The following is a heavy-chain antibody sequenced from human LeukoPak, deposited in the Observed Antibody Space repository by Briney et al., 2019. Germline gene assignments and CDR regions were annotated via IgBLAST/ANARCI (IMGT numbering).Heavy chain of an antibody. CDR1: GFSFSDHY. J-gene: IGHJ4*02. CDR3: ARVSTSGYFYLDS. D-gene: IGHD2-15*01. Sequence: PGGSLRLSCAASGFSFSDHYMDWVRQAPGKGVEWVGRCRNEVNSYTTEYAASVEGRFTISRDASRNALFLQMNSLEAEDTAIYYCARVSTSGYFYLDSWGQGTLVTVSS. CDR2: CRNEVNSYTT. V-gene: IGHV3-72*01.